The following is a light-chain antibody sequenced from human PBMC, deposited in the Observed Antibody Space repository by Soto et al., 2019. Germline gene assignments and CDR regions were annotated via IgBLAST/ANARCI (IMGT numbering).Light chain of an antibody. J-gene: IGLJ2*01. CDR2: DVS. CDR1: SSDVGGYNY. Sequence: QSALTQPRSVSGSPGQSVTISCTGTSSDVGGYNYVSWYQQHPGKAPKLMIYDVSKRPSGVPDRFSGSKSGNTASLTISGLQAEDEADYYCSSYVNYNTFVIFGGGTKVTVL. CDR3: SSYVNYNTFVI. V-gene: IGLV2-11*01.